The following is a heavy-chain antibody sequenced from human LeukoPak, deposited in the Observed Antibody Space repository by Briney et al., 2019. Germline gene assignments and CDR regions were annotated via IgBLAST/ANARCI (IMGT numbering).Heavy chain of an antibody. CDR2: ISYDGGNK. CDR3: AKGQEKMTTINWFDP. V-gene: IGHV3-30*19. Sequence: PGRSLRLSCAASGFTFSTYGMHWVRQAPGKGLEWVAVISYDGGNKWYTDSVKGRFAISRDDSKNTLYLQMNSLRAEDTAVYYCAKGQEKMTTINWFDPWGQGTLVTVSS. D-gene: IGHD4-17*01. CDR1: GFTFSTYG. J-gene: IGHJ5*02.